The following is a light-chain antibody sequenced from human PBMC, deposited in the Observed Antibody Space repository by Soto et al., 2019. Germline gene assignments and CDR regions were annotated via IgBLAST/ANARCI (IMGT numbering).Light chain of an antibody. CDR2: GAS. CDR1: QSVSSSY. CDR3: QQYGSSL. Sequence: IVLTQSPGTLSLSPWERATLSCRASQSVSSSYLAWYQQKPGQAPRLLIYGASSRATGIPDRFSGSGSGTDFTLTISRLEPEDFAVYYCQQYGSSLFGQGTRLEIK. J-gene: IGKJ5*01. V-gene: IGKV3-20*01.